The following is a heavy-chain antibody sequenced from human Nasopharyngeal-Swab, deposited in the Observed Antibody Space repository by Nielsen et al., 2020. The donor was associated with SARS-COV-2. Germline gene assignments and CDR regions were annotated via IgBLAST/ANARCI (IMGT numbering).Heavy chain of an antibody. CDR2: INHSGST. V-gene: IGHV4-34*01. Sequence: QTLSLTCAASGASFSYYFWTWIRQNPGKGLEWIGEINHSGSTNYNPSLTSRATIEVATSKNQFSLQLRSVTSADTAVYYCARGRNIASRLLDSWDQGALVIVSS. CDR1: GASFSYYF. CDR3: ARGRNIASRLLDS. D-gene: IGHD6-6*01. J-gene: IGHJ4*02.